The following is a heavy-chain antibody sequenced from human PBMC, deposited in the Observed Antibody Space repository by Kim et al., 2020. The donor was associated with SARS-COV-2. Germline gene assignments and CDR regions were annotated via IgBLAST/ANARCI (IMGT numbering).Heavy chain of an antibody. D-gene: IGHD3-16*02. CDR3: AKDFSPVLGSYRLSNPIYY. Sequence: SLRLSCAASGFTFDDYAMHWVRQAPGKGLEWVSGISWNSGSIGYADSVKGRFTISRANAKNSLYLQMNSLRAEDTALYYCAKDFSPVLGSYRLSNPIYYWGQGALVTVSP. CDR2: ISWNSGSI. CDR1: GFTFDDYA. V-gene: IGHV3-9*01. J-gene: IGHJ4*01.